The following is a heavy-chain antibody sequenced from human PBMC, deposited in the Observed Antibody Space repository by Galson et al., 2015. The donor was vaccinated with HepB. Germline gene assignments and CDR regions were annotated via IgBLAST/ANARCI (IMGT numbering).Heavy chain of an antibody. Sequence: CAISGDSVSSNSAAWNWIRQSPSRGLEWLGRTYYKSKWYNDYAVSVKSRITISPDTSKNQFSLQLKSVTPEDTAVYYCARVTILVAGEDLDNWGQGTLVTVSS. J-gene: IGHJ4*02. D-gene: IGHD6-19*01. CDR3: ARVTILVAGEDLDN. CDR1: GDSVSSNSAA. V-gene: IGHV6-1*01. CDR2: TYYKSKWYN.